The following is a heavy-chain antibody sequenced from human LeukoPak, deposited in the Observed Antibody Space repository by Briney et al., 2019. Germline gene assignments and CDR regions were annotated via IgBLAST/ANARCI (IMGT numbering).Heavy chain of an antibody. V-gene: IGHV1-58*02. CDR3: AADLNYYDSSGSGDY. Sequence: SVTVSCKASGFTFTSSAMQWVRQARGQGLEWMGWIFVGSGNTNYAKKLQERVTITSHMSTSTAYMELTSLRSEDTAVYYCAADLNYYDSSGSGDYWGQGTLVTVSS. J-gene: IGHJ4*02. D-gene: IGHD3-22*01. CDR2: IFVGSGNT. CDR1: GFTFTSSA.